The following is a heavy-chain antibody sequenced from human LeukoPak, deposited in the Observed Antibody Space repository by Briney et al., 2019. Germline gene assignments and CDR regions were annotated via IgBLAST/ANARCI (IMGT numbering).Heavy chain of an antibody. V-gene: IGHV3-30*03. Sequence: GGSLRLSCAASGFTFNGMHWVRQAPGKGLEWVAIISYDGSNKTYADSVKGRFTISRDNSKDTLYLQMNSLRAEDTALYYCATRGVTRTSYMDVWGKGTTVTVSS. D-gene: IGHD4-23*01. CDR3: ATRGVTRTSYMDV. CDR1: GFTFNG. CDR2: ISYDGSNK. J-gene: IGHJ6*03.